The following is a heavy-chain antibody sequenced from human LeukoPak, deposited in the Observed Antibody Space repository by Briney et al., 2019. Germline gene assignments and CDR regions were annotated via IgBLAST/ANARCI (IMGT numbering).Heavy chain of an antibody. J-gene: IGHJ6*03. Sequence: GASVKVSCKASGGTFSSYAISWVRQAPGQGLEWMGGIIPIFGTANYAQKFQGRVTITTDESTSTAYMELSSLRSEDTAVYYCARGPSFTEPIDYYYYYMDVWGKGTTVTVSS. D-gene: IGHD1-14*01. CDR2: IIPIFGTA. CDR3: ARGPSFTEPIDYYYYYMDV. V-gene: IGHV1-69*05. CDR1: GGTFSSYA.